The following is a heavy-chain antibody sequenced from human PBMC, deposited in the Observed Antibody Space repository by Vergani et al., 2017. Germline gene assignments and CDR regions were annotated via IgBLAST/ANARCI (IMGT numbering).Heavy chain of an antibody. Sequence: VELLESGGGLAQPGGSLRVSCSASGFRVTTYYMSWVRQAPGKGLEWVSVIKSDGRTSYAESVRGRFTISRDTSRNAVYLQMNILRVEDTGVYYCTRSECSGTTCYGHYFDLWCHGILVTVSP. CDR2: IKSDGRT. D-gene: IGHD2-15*01. V-gene: IGHV3-66*02. J-gene: IGHJ4*01. CDR3: TRSECSGTTCYGHYFDL. CDR1: GFRVTTYY.